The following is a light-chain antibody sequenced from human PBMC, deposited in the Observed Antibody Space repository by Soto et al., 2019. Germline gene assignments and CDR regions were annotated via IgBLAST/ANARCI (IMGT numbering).Light chain of an antibody. V-gene: IGLV2-14*01. J-gene: IGLJ3*02. Sequence: QSALTQPASVSGSPGPSITISCTGTNSDVGGYNYVSWYQQHPGKAPKLMIYEVSNRPSGVSNRFSGSKSGNTASLTISGLQAEDEADYYCSSYTSSSTPWVFGGGTKLTVL. CDR3: SSYTSSSTPWV. CDR2: EVS. CDR1: NSDVGGYNY.